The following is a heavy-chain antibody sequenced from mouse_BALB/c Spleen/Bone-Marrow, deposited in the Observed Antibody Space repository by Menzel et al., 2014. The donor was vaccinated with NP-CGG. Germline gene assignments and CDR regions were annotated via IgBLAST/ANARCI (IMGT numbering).Heavy chain of an antibody. CDR2: ILPGSGSI. J-gene: IGHJ4*01. CDR1: GYTFSSYW. V-gene: IGHV1-9*01. Sequence: QLQQSGAELMKPGASVKISCKATGYTFSSYWIEWVKQRPEHGLEWIGEILPGSGSIKYNEKFKGKATFTADTSSNTAYMQLSSLTSEDSAVYYCASRYDTMDYWGQGTSVTVSS. CDR3: ASRYDTMDY.